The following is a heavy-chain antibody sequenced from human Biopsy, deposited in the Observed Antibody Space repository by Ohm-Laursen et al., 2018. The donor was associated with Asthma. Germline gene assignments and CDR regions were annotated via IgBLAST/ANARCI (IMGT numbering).Heavy chain of an antibody. CDR2: IWYDGRKK. CDR1: GITFSTYG. Sequence: SLRLSCSASGITFSTYGMHWVRQAPGKGLEWVSFIWYDGRKKTYADSVKGRFTISRDHSKNTLYLQMNSLRVEDTAIYYCAKTHERWTSIQDDALDIWGQGTMVIVSS. J-gene: IGHJ3*02. D-gene: IGHD4-23*01. V-gene: IGHV3-30*02. CDR3: AKTHERWTSIQDDALDI.